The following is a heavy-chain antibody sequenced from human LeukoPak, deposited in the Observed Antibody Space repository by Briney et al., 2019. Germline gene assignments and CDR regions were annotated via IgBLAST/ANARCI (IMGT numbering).Heavy chain of an antibody. Sequence: SQTLSLTCTVFGGSISSGNYYSNWIRQHPGKGLEWIGYIYYSGGTYSNPSLKSRVTISIDTSKNQFSLNLSSVTVADTAVYFCARSAGVSYFDYWGQGTLVTVSS. CDR2: IYYSGGT. D-gene: IGHD7-27*01. V-gene: IGHV4-31*03. CDR1: GGSISSGNYY. CDR3: ARSAGVSYFDY. J-gene: IGHJ4*02.